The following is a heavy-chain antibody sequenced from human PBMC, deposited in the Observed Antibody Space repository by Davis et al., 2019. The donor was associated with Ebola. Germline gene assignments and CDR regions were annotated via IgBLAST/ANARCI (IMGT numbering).Heavy chain of an antibody. V-gene: IGHV4-34*01. CDR3: AREVTGFSHGMDV. D-gene: IGHD3-9*01. CDR1: GGSFNGYY. Sequence: SETLSLTCAVYGGSFNGYYWSWIRQPPGRGLEWIGGINHSGTTNYNPSLKSRVTISRDTSKNQFSLSLTSVTTTDTAVYYCAREVTGFSHGMDVWGQGTTVTVSS. CDR2: INHSGTT. J-gene: IGHJ6*02.